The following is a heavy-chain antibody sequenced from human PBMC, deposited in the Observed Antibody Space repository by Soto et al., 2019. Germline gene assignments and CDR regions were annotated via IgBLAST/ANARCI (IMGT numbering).Heavy chain of an antibody. CDR1: GYTFISYG. J-gene: IGHJ3*02. D-gene: IGHD5-12*01. CDR2: ISPYNGNT. V-gene: IGHV1-18*01. CDR3: ARDQTKWLTDAFDI. Sequence: HVQLVQAGAEVKKPGASLKVSCKASGYTFISYGVSWVRQAPGQGLEWLGWISPYNGNTNYATKFQSRSTMTTDTSTSTVYMELRSLRTDDTAVYYCARDQTKWLTDAFDIWGQGTMVVVSS.